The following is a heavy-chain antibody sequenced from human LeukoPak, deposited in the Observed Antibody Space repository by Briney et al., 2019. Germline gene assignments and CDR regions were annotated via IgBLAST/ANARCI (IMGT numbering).Heavy chain of an antibody. CDR1: GFTVSSNY. D-gene: IGHD3-10*01. J-gene: IGHJ4*02. V-gene: IGHV3-66*01. CDR2: IYSGGST. Sequence: GGSLRLSCAASGFTVSSNYMSWVRQAPGKGLEWVSVIYSGGSTYYADSVKGRFTISRDNSKNTLYLQMNSLRAEDTAVYYCARARDPDYYGSGSPFDYWGQGNLVTVSS. CDR3: ARARDPDYYGSGSPFDY.